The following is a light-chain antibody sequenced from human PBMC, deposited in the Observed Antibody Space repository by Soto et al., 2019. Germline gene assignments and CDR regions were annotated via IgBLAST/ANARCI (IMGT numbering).Light chain of an antibody. CDR1: SSDVGGYNY. J-gene: IGLJ2*01. Sequence: QSALTQPASVSGSPGQSITISCTGTSSDVGGYNYVSWYQHHPGKAPKLMIYDVSNRPSGVSNRFSGSKSGNTASLTISGLQAEDEADYYCNSYTSSSTHVVFGGGTKLPS. V-gene: IGLV2-14*03. CDR3: NSYTSSSTHVV. CDR2: DVS.